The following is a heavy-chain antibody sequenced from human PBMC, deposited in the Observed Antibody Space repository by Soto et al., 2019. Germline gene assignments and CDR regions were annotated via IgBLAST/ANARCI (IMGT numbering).Heavy chain of an antibody. V-gene: IGHV3-30*19. J-gene: IGHJ4*02. CDR3: ARAGDYGIDY. CDR2: ISYDGKNK. CDR1: GFTFSSYG. Sequence: QVQLVQSGGGVVQPGRSLRLSCAASGFTFSSYGIHWVRQAPGKGLEWVAVISYDGKNKYYADSVEGRFTISRDNSKNTLSVQLNSLRPEDTAVYYCARAGDYGIDYWGQGSLVTVSS. D-gene: IGHD4-17*01.